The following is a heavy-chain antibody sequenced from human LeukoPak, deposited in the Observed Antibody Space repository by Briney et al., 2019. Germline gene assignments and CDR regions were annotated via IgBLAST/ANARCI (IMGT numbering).Heavy chain of an antibody. CDR2: IKQDGSEK. CDR3: ARGRQQMTYFDY. Sequence: GGSLRLSCVASGFTFSSYWMSWVRQAPGKGLEWVANIKQDGSEKYYVDSVKGRFTISRDSAKNSLHLQVSSLRAEDTAVYYCARGRQQMTYFDYWGQGTLVTVSS. CDR1: GFTFSSYW. D-gene: IGHD6-13*01. J-gene: IGHJ4*02. V-gene: IGHV3-7*03.